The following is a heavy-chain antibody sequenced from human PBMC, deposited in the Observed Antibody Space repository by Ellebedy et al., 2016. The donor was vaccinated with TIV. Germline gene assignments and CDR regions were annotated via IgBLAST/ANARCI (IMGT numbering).Heavy chain of an antibody. CDR1: GFTFSGSA. CDR3: MHLVVVAATGY. V-gene: IGHV3-73*01. CDR2: IRSKANNYAT. J-gene: IGHJ4*02. D-gene: IGHD2-21*02. Sequence: GESLKISCAPSGFTFSGSAMHWVRQASGKGLEWVGRIRSKANNYATAYAASVKGRFTISRDDSKNTAYLQMNSLKTEDTAVEYCMHLVVVAATGYWGQGTLVTVSS.